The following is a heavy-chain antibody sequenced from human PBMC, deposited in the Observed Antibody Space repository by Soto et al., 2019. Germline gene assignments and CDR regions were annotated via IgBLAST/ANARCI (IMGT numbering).Heavy chain of an antibody. CDR1: GGSISSYH. V-gene: IGHV4-59*01. J-gene: IGHJ4*02. Sequence: SETLSLTCTVSGGSISSYHWSWIRQPPGKGLEWIGYMYYYGSTNYNPSLKSRVTISVDTSKNQLSLKLNSVTAAVTAVYYCARAGTIMGTLDYWGPGTLVTVSS. CDR3: ARAGTIMGTLDY. CDR2: MYYYGST. D-gene: IGHD1-7*01.